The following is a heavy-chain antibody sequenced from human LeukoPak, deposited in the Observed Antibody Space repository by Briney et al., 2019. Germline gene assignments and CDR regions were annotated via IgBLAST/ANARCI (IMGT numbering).Heavy chain of an antibody. CDR1: GYTFTSYG. J-gene: IGHJ4*02. CDR3: ARGFYDYVWGSNPYDY. D-gene: IGHD3-16*01. Sequence: GASVKVSCKASGYTFTSYGISWVRQAPGQGLEWMGWISAYNGNTNYAQKLQGRVTMTTDTSTSTAYMELRSLRSDDTAVYYCARGFYDYVWGSNPYDYWGQGTLVTVSS. CDR2: ISAYNGNT. V-gene: IGHV1-18*01.